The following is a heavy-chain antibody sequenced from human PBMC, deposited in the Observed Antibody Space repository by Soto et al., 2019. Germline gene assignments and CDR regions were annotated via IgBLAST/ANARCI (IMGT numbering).Heavy chain of an antibody. Sequence: PSETLSCTCSVSGDSVSRGSYNWSWILHPPGKGLEWIGFKPSTGSTDYNPSLKSRVVISIDRSKNQCYLKLSSVTATDTAVYFCAKVGWGRDSRGQGTLVTVS. CDR2: KPSTGST. D-gene: IGHD7-27*01. V-gene: IGHV4-61*01. J-gene: IGHJ4*02. CDR1: GDSVSRGSYN. CDR3: AKVGWGRDS.